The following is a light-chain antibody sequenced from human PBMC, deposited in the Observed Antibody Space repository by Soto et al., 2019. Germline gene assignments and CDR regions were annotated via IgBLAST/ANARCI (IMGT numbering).Light chain of an antibody. V-gene: IGKV3-15*01. Sequence: EIVMTQSPATLSVSPGERATLSCRASQSVSSNIAWYQQKPGQAPRLLIYGASTRTTDIPARFSGSGSGTEFTLTISSLQSEDFAVYYCQQYNNWPPVTFGPGTKLEIK. J-gene: IGKJ2*01. CDR2: GAS. CDR3: QQYNNWPPVT. CDR1: QSVSSN.